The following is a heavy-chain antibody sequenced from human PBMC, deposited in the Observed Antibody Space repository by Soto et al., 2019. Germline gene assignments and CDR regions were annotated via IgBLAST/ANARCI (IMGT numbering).Heavy chain of an antibody. CDR2: ISGSGGRT. CDR3: AKDPNHNLITFGGVIAD. V-gene: IGHV3-23*01. D-gene: IGHD3-16*02. J-gene: IGHJ4*02. CDR1: GFTFSSYA. Sequence: EVQLLESGGGLVQPGGSLRLSCAASGFTFSSYAMSWVRQAPGKGLEWVSAISGSGGRTYYADSVKGRFTISRDNSKNTLYLQMNSLRAEDTAVYYCAKDPNHNLITFGGVIADWGQGTLVTVSS.